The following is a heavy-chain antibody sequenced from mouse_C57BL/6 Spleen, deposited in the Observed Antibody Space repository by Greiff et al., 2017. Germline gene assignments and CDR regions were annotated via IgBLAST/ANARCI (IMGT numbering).Heavy chain of an antibody. D-gene: IGHD1-1*01. CDR1: GYSITSGYY. CDR3: ARGITTVGGGYRYFDV. CDR2: ISYDGSN. V-gene: IGHV3-6*01. Sequence: DVQLQESGPGLVKPSQSLSLTCSVTGYSITSGYYWNWIRQFPGNKLEWMGYISYDGSNNYNPSLKNRISITRDTSKNQFFLKLNSVTTEDTATYYFARGITTVGGGYRYFDVWGTGTTVTVSS. J-gene: IGHJ1*03.